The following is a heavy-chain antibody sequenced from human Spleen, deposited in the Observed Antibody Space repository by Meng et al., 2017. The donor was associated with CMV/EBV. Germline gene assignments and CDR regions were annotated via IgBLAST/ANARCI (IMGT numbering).Heavy chain of an antibody. CDR1: GFTFSNYW. J-gene: IGHJ4*02. CDR2: IKKDGSEK. Sequence: GGSLRLSCAGSGFTFSNYWMSWVRQAPGKGLEWVANIKKDGSEKYYVDSVKGRFTISRDNAKNSLYLQMNSLRAEDTAVYYCARGEGAGWGQGTLVTVSS. V-gene: IGHV3-7*01. D-gene: IGHD1-26*01. CDR3: ARGEGAG.